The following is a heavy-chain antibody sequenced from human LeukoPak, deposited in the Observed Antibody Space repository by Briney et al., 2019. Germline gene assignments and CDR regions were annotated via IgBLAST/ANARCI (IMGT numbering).Heavy chain of an antibody. V-gene: IGHV4-39*01. D-gene: IGHD3-9*01. J-gene: IGHJ6*02. CDR1: GGSISSSSYY. CDR2: IYYSGST. CDR3: ARLGPYDTSNYYYYGMDV. Sequence: PSETLSLTCTVSGGSISSSSYYWGWIRQPPGTGLEWIGSIYYSGSTYYNPSLKSRVTISVDTSKNQFSLKLSSVTAADTAVYYCARLGPYDTSNYYYYGMDVWGQGTTVTVSS.